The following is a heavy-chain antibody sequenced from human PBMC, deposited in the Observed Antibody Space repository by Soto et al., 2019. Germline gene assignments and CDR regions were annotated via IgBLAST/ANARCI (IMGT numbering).Heavy chain of an antibody. J-gene: IGHJ4*02. CDR3: AREVYYYDSSGYPAQYFDY. CDR2: IWYDGGNK. V-gene: IGHV3-33*01. D-gene: IGHD3-22*01. CDR1: GFTFSSYG. Sequence: QVQLVESGGGVVQPGRSLRLSCAASGFTFSSYGMHWVRQAPGKGLEWGAVIWYDGGNKYYADSVKGRFTISRDNSKNTLYLQMNSLRAEDTAVYYCAREVYYYDSSGYPAQYFDYWGQGTLVTVSS.